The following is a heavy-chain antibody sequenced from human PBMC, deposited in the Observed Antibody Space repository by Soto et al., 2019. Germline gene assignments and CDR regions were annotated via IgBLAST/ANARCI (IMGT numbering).Heavy chain of an antibody. V-gene: IGHV1-69*13. D-gene: IGHD6-13*01. J-gene: IGHJ6*02. Sequence: SXKVSCKAAGGTXSSYSIRWVRQAPEQGLEWMGGIIPIFCTANYAQEFQGRVTITADESTSTAYMELSSLRSEDKAVYYCARDRGYSSFGLWYYYYGMDVWGQGTTAPVS. CDR3: ARDRGYSSFGLWYYYYGMDV. CDR2: IIPIFCTA. CDR1: GGTXSSYS.